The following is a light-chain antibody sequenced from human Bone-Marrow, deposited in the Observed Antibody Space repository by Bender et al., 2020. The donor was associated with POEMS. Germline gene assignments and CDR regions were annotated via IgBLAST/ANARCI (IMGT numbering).Light chain of an antibody. J-gene: IGLJ3*02. Sequence: QSALTQPASVSGSPGQSITISCTGTSSDVGRYNYVSWYQQHPGKAPKLLIYDVTKRPSGVPDRFSGSKSGNTASLTISGLQAEDEADYYCCSYADTYTWVFGGGTTLTVL. CDR1: SSDVGRYNY. CDR3: CSYADTYTWV. V-gene: IGLV2-11*01. CDR2: DVT.